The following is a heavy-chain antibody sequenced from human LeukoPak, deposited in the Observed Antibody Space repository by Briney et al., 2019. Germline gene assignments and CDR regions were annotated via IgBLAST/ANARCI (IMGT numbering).Heavy chain of an antibody. J-gene: IGHJ6*03. V-gene: IGHV4-39*01. Sequence: SETLSLTCTVSGGSISSSSYYWGWIRQPPGKGLEWIGSIYYSGSTYYNPSLKSRVTISVDTSKNQFSLKLSSVTAADTAVYYCARHNGYGSGSYYYYYYYYYMDVWGKGTTVTISS. CDR2: IYYSGST. D-gene: IGHD3-10*01. CDR1: GGSISSSSYY. CDR3: ARHNGYGSGSYYYYYYYYYMDV.